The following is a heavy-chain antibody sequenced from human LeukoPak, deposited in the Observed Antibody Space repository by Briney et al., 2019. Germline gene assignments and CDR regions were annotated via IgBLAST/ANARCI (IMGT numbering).Heavy chain of an antibody. CDR2: ISYDGSNK. D-gene: IGHD2-2*01. J-gene: IGHJ6*03. CDR1: GGTFSSYG. V-gene: IGHV3-30*18. Sequence: SCKASGGTFSSYGMHWVRQAPGKGLEWVAVISYDGSNKYYADSVKGRFTISRDNSKNTLYLQMNSLRAEDTAVYYCAKDSSRSFMDVWGKGTTVTVSS. CDR3: AKDSSRSFMDV.